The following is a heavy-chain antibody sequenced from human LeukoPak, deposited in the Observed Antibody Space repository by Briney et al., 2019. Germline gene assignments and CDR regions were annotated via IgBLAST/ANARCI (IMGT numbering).Heavy chain of an antibody. J-gene: IGHJ1*01. CDR1: VYTFTSYG. CDR3: ARTRGGYSYGYPGYFQH. Sequence: GASVNVSCKASVYTFTSYGISWVRQAPGQGLEWMGWISAYNGNTNYAQKLQGRVTMTTDASTSTAYMELRSLRSDDTAVYYCARTRGGYSYGYPGYFQHWGQGTLVTVSS. CDR2: ISAYNGNT. D-gene: IGHD5-18*01. V-gene: IGHV1-18*01.